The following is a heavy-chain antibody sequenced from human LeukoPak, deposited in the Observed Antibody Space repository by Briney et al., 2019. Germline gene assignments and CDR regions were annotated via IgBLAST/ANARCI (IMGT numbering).Heavy chain of an antibody. CDR3: VRSLRLYNFDY. CDR1: GGSVSSGSDS. Sequence: SETLSLTCTVSGGSVSSGSDSWSWIRQPPGKGLEWVGYIYYSGSTNYNPSLISRVTMSVDTAKNQFSLKLRSVTAADTAVYYCVRSLRLYNFDYWGQGTLVTVS. V-gene: IGHV4-61*01. J-gene: IGHJ4*02. CDR2: IYYSGST.